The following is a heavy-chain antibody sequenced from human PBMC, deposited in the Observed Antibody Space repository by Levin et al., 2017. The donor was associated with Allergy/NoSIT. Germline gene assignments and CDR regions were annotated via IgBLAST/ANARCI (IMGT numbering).Heavy chain of an antibody. D-gene: IGHD3-3*01. CDR1: GGSISSYY. J-gene: IGHJ5*02. CDR2: IYYSGST. V-gene: IGHV4-59*08. Sequence: KASETLSLTCTVSGGSISSYYWSWIRQPPGKGLEWIGYIYYSGSTNYNPSLKSRVTISVDTSKNQFSLKLSSVTAADTAVYYCARRIFGVVIGRFDNWFDPWGQGTLVTVSS. CDR3: ARRIFGVVIGRFDNWFDP.